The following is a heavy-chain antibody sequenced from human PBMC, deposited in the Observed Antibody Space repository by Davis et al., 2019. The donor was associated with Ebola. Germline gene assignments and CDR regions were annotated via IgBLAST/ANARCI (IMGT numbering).Heavy chain of an antibody. D-gene: IGHD4-17*01. J-gene: IGHJ4*02. Sequence: PSETLSLTCAVSGSSISSGFYWGWIRQPPGKGLEWIGSVYQSGDTHYNPSFKSRVTISADTSKNMFSLRLTSVTAADTAVYSCAGAVTLTTPWYWGQGIQVTVSS. CDR2: VYQSGDT. V-gene: IGHV4-38-2*01. CDR3: AGAVTLTTPWY. CDR1: GSSISSGFY.